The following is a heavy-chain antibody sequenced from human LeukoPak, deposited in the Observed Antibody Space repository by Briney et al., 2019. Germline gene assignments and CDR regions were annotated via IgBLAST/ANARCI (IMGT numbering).Heavy chain of an antibody. CDR3: ARDQGGTIDY. D-gene: IGHD3-16*01. CDR2: IYYSGST. J-gene: IGHJ4*02. Sequence: SETLSLTCTVSGGPISSYYWSWIRQPPGKGLEWIGYIYYSGSTNYNPSLKSRVTISVDTSKNQFSLKLSSVTAADTAVYYCARDQGGTIDYWGQGTLVTVSS. CDR1: GGPISSYY. V-gene: IGHV4-59*01.